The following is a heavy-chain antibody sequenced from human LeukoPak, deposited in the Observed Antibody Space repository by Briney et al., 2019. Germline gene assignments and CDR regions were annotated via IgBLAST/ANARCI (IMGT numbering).Heavy chain of an antibody. D-gene: IGHD3-10*01. Sequence: GGSLRLSCAASGFTFSSYGMHWVRQAPGKGLEWVAVISYDGSNKYYADSVKGRFTISRDNSKNTLYLQMNSLRAEDTAVYYCARGEGYGSGTFLDVWGKGTTVTVSS. J-gene: IGHJ6*04. CDR2: ISYDGSNK. CDR3: ARGEGYGSGTFLDV. V-gene: IGHV3-30*03. CDR1: GFTFSSYG.